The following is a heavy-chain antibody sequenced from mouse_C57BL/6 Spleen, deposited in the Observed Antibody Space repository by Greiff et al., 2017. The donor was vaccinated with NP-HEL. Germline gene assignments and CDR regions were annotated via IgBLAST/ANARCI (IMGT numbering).Heavy chain of an antibody. D-gene: IGHD1-1*01. CDR1: GFTFSSYG. CDR3: ARHNDYGDFDY. V-gene: IGHV5-6*02. J-gene: IGHJ2*01. Sequence: DVKLVESGGDLVKPGGSLKLSCAASGFTFSSYGLSWVRQTPDKRLEWVATISSGGSYTYYPDSVKGRFTISRDNAKNTLYLQMSSLKSEDTAMYYCARHNDYGDFDYWGQGTTLTVSS. CDR2: ISSGGSYT.